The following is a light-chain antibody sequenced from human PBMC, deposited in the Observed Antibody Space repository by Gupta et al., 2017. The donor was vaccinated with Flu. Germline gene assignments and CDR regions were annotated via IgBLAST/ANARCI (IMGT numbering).Light chain of an antibody. CDR3: RQYNSYPLT. CDR2: SAS. V-gene: IGKV1-17*01. Sequence: PSFSSASVGDRITITCRASQGIRNALGWYQQKPGEAPKRLIYSASSWQSGVPSSFSGSGSGTDFTLTIRILQPEDFAAYYCRQYNSYPLTFGQGTKVEIK. J-gene: IGKJ1*01. CDR1: QGIRNA.